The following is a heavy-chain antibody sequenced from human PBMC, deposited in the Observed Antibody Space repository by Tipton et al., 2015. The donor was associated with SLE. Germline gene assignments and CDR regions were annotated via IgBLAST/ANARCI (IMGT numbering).Heavy chain of an antibody. J-gene: IGHJ6*02. CDR1: GGSISSYY. D-gene: IGHD2-2*01. CDR3: ASSRYQGTGYYYGMDV. V-gene: IGHV4-59*01. Sequence: TLSLTCTVSGGSISSYYWSWIRQPPGKGLEWIGYIYYSGSTNYNPSLKSRVTISVDTSKNQFSLKLSSVTAADTAVYYCASSRYQGTGYYYGMDVWGQGTTVTVSS. CDR2: IYYSGST.